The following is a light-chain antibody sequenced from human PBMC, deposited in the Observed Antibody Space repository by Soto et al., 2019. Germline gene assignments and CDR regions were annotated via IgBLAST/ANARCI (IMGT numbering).Light chain of an antibody. V-gene: IGKV3-15*01. CDR1: QSISDT. CDR3: QQYNNWPWT. CDR2: GAS. Sequence: IGVTQSAGAVSLSTGERATLSCGASQSISDTLAWYQQKPGQAPRLRVYGASTRAPGFPARFSGSGYGTDFTLTISSLQSEDFAVYYCQQYNNWPWTFGQGTKVAIK. J-gene: IGKJ1*01.